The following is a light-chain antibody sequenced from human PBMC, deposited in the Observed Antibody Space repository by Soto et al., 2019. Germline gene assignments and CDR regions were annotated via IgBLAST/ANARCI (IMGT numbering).Light chain of an antibody. V-gene: IGKV3-15*01. CDR1: QSVSSY. J-gene: IGKJ1*01. Sequence: EIVLTQSPATLSVSPGERATLSFISSQSVSSYLAWYQQKPGQAPRLLIYDASTRATGIPARFSGSGSATEFTLTISSLQSEDFAVYYCQQYNNWPPWTFGQGTKVDIK. CDR3: QQYNNWPPWT. CDR2: DAS.